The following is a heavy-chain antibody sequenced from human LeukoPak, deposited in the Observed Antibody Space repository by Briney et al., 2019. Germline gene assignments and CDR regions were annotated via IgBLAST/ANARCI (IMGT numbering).Heavy chain of an antibody. V-gene: IGHV3-11*04. CDR1: GFTFSDSC. Sequence: GGSLRLSCAASGFTFSDSCISWIRRAPEKGLEWISSIRTSANIEYYADSVKGRFTISRDNVKNLVHLQMNSPRAEDTGVYYCASGVHWHSNVDSWGLRTLVTVSS. CDR2: IRTSANIE. CDR3: ASGVHWHSNVDS. D-gene: IGHD4-11*01. J-gene: IGHJ5*01.